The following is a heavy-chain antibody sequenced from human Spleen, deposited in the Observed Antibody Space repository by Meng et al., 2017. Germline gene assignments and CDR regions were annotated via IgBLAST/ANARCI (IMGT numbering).Heavy chain of an antibody. CDR1: GFNFRSFD. D-gene: IGHD1-26*01. Sequence: GESLKISCEATGFNFRSFDMHWVRQGIGKGLEWVSAINYAGDTYYPGSVTGRFTISRENAKNSLYLQLNNLRAGDTGVYYCARSRSGTYSSYGLDVWGQGTTVTVSS. CDR3: ARSRSGTYSSYGLDV. V-gene: IGHV3-13*01. J-gene: IGHJ6*02. CDR2: INYAGDT.